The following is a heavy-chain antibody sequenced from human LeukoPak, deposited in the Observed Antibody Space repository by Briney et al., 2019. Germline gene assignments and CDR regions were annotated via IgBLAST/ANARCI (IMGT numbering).Heavy chain of an antibody. CDR2: ISWNSGSI. Sequence: GGSLRLSCAASGFTFDDYAMHWVRQAPGKGLEWVSGISWNSGSIGYADSVKGRFTISRDNAKNSLYLQMNSLRAEDTAVYYCARSGNRRELLWWFDPWGQGTLVTVSS. D-gene: IGHD1-7*01. CDR1: GFTFDDYA. V-gene: IGHV3-9*01. J-gene: IGHJ5*02. CDR3: ARSGNRRELLWWFDP.